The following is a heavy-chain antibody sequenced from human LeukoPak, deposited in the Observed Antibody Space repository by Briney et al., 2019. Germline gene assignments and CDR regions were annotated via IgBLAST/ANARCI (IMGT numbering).Heavy chain of an antibody. D-gene: IGHD5-18*01. V-gene: IGHV4-59*08. CDR2: IYYSGST. CDR1: GGSISSYY. CDR3: ARQLGYSYGSDY. Sequence: KSSETLSLTCTVSGGSISSYYWSWIRQPPGKGLEWIGYIYYSGSTNYNPSLKSRVTISVDTSKNQFSLKLSSVTAADTAVYYCARQLGYSYGSDYWGQGTLVTASS. J-gene: IGHJ4*02.